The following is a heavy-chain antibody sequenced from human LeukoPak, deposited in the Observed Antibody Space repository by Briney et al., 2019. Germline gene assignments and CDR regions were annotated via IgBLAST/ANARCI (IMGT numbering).Heavy chain of an antibody. CDR3: ARQLGNYYRAFDF. J-gene: IGHJ4*02. Sequence: ASVKVSCKPSGYTFTNYYIHWVRQAPGQGPGWVGWINPASAGAAFAPKFQGRVSMTWDSSITTAFMDLTSLRSDDTAIYYCARQLGNYYRAFDFWGQGTLVTVSS. V-gene: IGHV1-2*02. CDR2: INPASAGA. D-gene: IGHD6-6*01. CDR1: GYTFTNYY.